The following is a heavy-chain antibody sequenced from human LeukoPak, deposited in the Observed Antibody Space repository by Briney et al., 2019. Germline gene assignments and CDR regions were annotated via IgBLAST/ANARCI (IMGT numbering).Heavy chain of an antibody. V-gene: IGHV3-7*01. CDR3: AKNRGYASFDY. Sequence: GGSQRLSCAASGFTFSNSWMDWVRQAPGKGLEWVAAIKEDGSEKYYVDSVKGRFTISRDNAKNSLYLQLNSLRSEDTAVYYCAKNRGYASFDYWGQGTLVTVSS. CDR2: IKEDGSEK. CDR1: GFTFSNSW. J-gene: IGHJ4*02. D-gene: IGHD2-15*01.